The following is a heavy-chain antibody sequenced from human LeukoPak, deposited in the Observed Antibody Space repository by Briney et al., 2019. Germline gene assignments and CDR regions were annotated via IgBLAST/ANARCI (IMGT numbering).Heavy chain of an antibody. CDR2: IYYSGST. D-gene: IGHD3-10*01. Sequence: SETLSLTCTVSGASISSYYWTGIRQPPGKELEWIGYIYYSGSTNYNPSLKSRVTISVDTSKNQFSLKLSSVTAADTAVYYCASNYYGSGSLDYWGQGTLVTVSS. V-gene: IGHV4-59*08. J-gene: IGHJ4*02. CDR1: GASISSYY. CDR3: ASNYYGSGSLDY.